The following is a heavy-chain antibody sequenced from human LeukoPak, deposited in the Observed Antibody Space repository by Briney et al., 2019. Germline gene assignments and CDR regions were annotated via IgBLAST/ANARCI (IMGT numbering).Heavy chain of an antibody. CDR2: ISSGSGTI. D-gene: IGHD3-22*01. CDR3: ASGYDSSGYYYNY. V-gene: IGHV3-48*04. CDR1: GFTFSSYS. J-gene: IGHJ4*02. Sequence: GGSLRLSCAASGFTFSSYSMNWVRQAPGKGLEYVSYISSGSGTIYYADSVKGRFTISRDNAKNSLYLQMNSLRAEDTAVYYCASGYDSSGYYYNYWGQGTLVTVSS.